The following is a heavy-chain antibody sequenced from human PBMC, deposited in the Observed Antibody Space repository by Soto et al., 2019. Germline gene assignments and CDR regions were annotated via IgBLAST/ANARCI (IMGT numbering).Heavy chain of an antibody. CDR1: GFSVSAYT. J-gene: IGHJ4*02. Sequence: QVQLVESGGGVVQPGRSLRLSCAASGFSVSAYTFYWVRQAPGKGVEWVAAISSGGNHKYYTDSVKCPFAISRDTSTNTVFLKMNSLGPEDTAVYSWARWEKPLFEYWGQGTLVTFSS. D-gene: IGHD1-26*01. V-gene: IGHV3-30*09. CDR3: ARWEKPLFEY. CDR2: ISSGGNHK.